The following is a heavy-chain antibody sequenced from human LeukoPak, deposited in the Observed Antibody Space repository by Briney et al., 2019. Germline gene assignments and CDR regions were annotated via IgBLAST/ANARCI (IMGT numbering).Heavy chain of an antibody. CDR1: GYIFANYW. V-gene: IGHV5-51*01. CDR2: IYPDDSDT. D-gene: IGHD2-2*01. Sequence: GESLKISCKVSGYIFANYWIAWVRQMPGKGLGWMGIIYPDDSDTRYSPSFQGQVTISADKSIATAYLQWSSLKASDTAMYYCARRQGCSSTSCPPDSWGQGTLVTVSS. J-gene: IGHJ4*02. CDR3: ARRQGCSSTSCPPDS.